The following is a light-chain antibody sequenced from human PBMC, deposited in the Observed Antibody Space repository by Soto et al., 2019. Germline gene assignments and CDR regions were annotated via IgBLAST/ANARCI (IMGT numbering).Light chain of an antibody. CDR3: QQSHSIPLT. CDR1: QSISSF. V-gene: IGKV1-39*01. CDR2: AAS. J-gene: IGKJ5*01. Sequence: DIQMTQSPASLSPCVGDRVTITCRASQSISSFLNWYQQKPGKAPKLLIYAASSLQSGVPSRFSGTGSGTDFTLTICGLLPEDFATYYCQQSHSIPLTFGQGIRLEIK.